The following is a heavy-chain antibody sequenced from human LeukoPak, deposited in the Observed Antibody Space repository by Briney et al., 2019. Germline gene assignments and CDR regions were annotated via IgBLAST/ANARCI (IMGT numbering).Heavy chain of an antibody. CDR2: ISPNNGNT. CDR3: ARDGCREVATITPNWFDP. V-gene: IGHV1-18*01. D-gene: IGHD5-24*01. Sequence: ASGKVSCKASGYTFTIYGISWVRQAPGQGLEWMGWISPNNGNTKYAQKLQGRVTMTRDTSTNPAYMELRSLTSDDTAVYFCARDGCREVATITPNWFDPWGQGTLVTVSS. CDR1: GYTFTIYG. J-gene: IGHJ5*02.